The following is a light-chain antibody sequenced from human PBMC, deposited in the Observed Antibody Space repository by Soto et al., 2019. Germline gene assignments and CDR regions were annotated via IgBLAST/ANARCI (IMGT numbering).Light chain of an antibody. CDR3: QQYNSYSRT. CDR1: QSVSTS. Sequence: DIQMTQSPSTLSASVGDRVTITCRASQSVSTSLAWYQQKPGKAPNLLIYKASTLESGVPSRFSGSGSGTEFTLTISSLQPDDFATYYCQQYNSYSRTFGQGTKVDIQ. J-gene: IGKJ1*01. V-gene: IGKV1-5*03. CDR2: KAS.